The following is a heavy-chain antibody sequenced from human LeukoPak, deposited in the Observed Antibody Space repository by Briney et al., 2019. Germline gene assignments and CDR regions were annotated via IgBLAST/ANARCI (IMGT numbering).Heavy chain of an antibody. CDR3: ARVLRGAFDI. V-gene: IGHV3-48*02. CDR2: ISTSSGTI. Sequence: GGSLRLSCAAPGFTFSSYSMNWVRQAPGKGLEWVSHISTSSGTIYYADSVKGRFTISRDNAKNSLYLQMNSLRDEDTAVYYCARVLRGAFDIWGQGTMVTVSS. J-gene: IGHJ3*02. D-gene: IGHD3-10*01. CDR1: GFTFSSYS.